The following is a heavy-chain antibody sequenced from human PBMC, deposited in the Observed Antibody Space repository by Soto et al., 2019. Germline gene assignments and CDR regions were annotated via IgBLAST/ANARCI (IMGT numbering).Heavy chain of an antibody. CDR2: IVVYNGHT. CDR3: ARPCGYCTNGNCYSAFDY. J-gene: IGHJ4*02. D-gene: IGHD2-8*01. CDR1: GYSFTSYG. V-gene: IGHV1-18*01. Sequence: QVQLVQSGTEVKKPGASVRVSCKTSGYSFTSYGLSWVRQAPGQGLEWMGWIVVYNGHTNYAQNLQGRVTMTTDISTSTAYMELRSLRYDDTAVYYCARPCGYCTNGNCYSAFDYWGQGTLVTVPS.